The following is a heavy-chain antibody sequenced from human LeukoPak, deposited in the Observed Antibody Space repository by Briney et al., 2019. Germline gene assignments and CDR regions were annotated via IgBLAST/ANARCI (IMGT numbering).Heavy chain of an antibody. CDR3: AKSHSVAQRGYFDY. D-gene: IGHD2-15*01. J-gene: IGHJ4*02. V-gene: IGHV3-23*01. CDR2: ISDSGGST. Sequence: WGSLRRSCAASRFTCSSSAMSWLRQAPGKGLEGVSTISDSGGSTYYADSVKGRFTISRDNSKNTLYLQVNSLRAEDTAVYYCAKSHSVAQRGYFDYWGQGTLVTVSS. CDR1: RFTCSSSA.